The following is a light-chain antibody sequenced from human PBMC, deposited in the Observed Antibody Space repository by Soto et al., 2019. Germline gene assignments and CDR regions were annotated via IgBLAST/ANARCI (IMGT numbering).Light chain of an antibody. J-gene: IGLJ2*01. CDR1: SSDVGGYNY. CDR2: EVR. Sequence: QSALTQPASVSGSPGQSITISCIGSSSDVGGYNYVSWYQHHPGRAPKPMIFEVRDRPSGVSNRFSGSKSGNTAYLTISGFQAEDEADYYCSSFSSISTIIFGGGTKLTVL. CDR3: SSFSSISTII. V-gene: IGLV2-14*01.